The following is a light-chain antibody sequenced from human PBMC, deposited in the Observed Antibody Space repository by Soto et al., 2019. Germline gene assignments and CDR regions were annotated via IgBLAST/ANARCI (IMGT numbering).Light chain of an antibody. CDR2: DVS. CDR3: SSYTSSSTKV. V-gene: IGLV2-14*01. J-gene: IGLJ1*01. Sequence: QSVLTQPASVSGSPGQSITISCTGTSSDVGGYNYVSWYQQHPGKAPKLMIYDVSNRPSGVSNRISGSKFGNTASLTVSGLQAEDEADYYCSSYTSSSTKVFGTGTRSPS. CDR1: SSDVGGYNY.